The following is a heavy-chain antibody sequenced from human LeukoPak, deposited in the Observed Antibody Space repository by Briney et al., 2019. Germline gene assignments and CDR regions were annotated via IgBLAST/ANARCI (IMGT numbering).Heavy chain of an antibody. CDR3: AELGITMIGGV. V-gene: IGHV3-30*02. Sequence: GGSLRLSCAASGFTFSSYGMHWVRQAPGKGLEWVAFIRYDGNNRYYADSVKGRFTISRDNAKNSLYLQMNSLRAEDTAVYYCAELGITMIGGVWGKGTTVTISS. D-gene: IGHD3-10*02. CDR2: IRYDGNNR. J-gene: IGHJ6*04. CDR1: GFTFSSYG.